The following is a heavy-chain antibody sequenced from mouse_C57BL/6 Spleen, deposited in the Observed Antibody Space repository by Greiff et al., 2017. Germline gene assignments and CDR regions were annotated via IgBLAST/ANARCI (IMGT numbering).Heavy chain of an antibody. J-gene: IGHJ1*03. CDR1: GYTFTDYE. D-gene: IGHD6-1*01. CDR3: TKSSYPWYFDV. Sequence: QVQLKQSGAELVRPGASVTLSCKASGYTFTDYEMHWVKQTPVHGLEWIGAIDPETGGTAYNQKFKGKAILTADKSSSTAYMELRSLTSEDSAVYYCTKSSYPWYFDVWGTGTTVTVSS. CDR2: IDPETGGT. V-gene: IGHV1-15*01.